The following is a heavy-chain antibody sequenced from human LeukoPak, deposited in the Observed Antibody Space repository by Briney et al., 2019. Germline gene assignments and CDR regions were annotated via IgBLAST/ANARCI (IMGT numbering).Heavy chain of an antibody. CDR3: ARLLGGGSYVRKVNYYFDY. CDR2: ISPNSGGT. J-gene: IGHJ4*02. CDR1: GYTFTGYY. D-gene: IGHD1-26*01. Sequence: ASVKVSCKASGYTFTGYYMHWVRQAPGQGLEWMGWISPNSGGTNYAQKFQGRVTMTRDTSISTAYMELSRLRSDDTAVYYCARLLGGGSYVRKVNYYFDYWGQGTLVTVSS. V-gene: IGHV1-2*02.